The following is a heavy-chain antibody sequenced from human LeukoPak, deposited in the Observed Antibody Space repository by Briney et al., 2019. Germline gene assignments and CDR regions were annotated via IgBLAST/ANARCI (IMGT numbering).Heavy chain of an antibody. CDR2: ISGSGGST. CDR3: AKGGRIAVAGTVDWDY. CDR1: GFTFSSYG. D-gene: IGHD6-19*01. V-gene: IGHV3-23*01. Sequence: GGSLRLSCAASGFTFSSYGMSWVRQAPGKGLEWVSAISGSGGSTYYADSVKGRFTISRDNSKNTLYLQMNSLRAEDTAVYYCAKGGRIAVAGTVDWDYWGQGTLVTVSS. J-gene: IGHJ4*02.